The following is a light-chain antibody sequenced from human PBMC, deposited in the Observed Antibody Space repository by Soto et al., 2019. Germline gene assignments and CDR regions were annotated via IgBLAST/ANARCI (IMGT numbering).Light chain of an antibody. V-gene: IGKV3-15*01. J-gene: IGKJ4*01. Sequence: EIVMTQSPATLSVSPGETATLSCRASQSVGSAVAWYQQKPSQAPRLLIVGASIRAPGVPGRFSGGGSGTEFTFTISSLQSEDFAVYYCQQYRNWPPLTFGGGTSVEIK. CDR2: GAS. CDR3: QQYRNWPPLT. CDR1: QSVGSA.